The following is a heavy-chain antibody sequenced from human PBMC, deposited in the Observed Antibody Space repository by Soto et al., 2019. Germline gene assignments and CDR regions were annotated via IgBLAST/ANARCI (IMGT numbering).Heavy chain of an antibody. CDR1: GFTFSDYY. Sequence: WGSLRLSCAASGFTFSDYYMSWIRQAPGKGLEWVSYISSSGSTIYYADSVKGRFTISRDNAKNSLYLQMNSLRAEDTAVYYCARADLYDSSGYLDYWGQGTLVTVSS. CDR2: ISSSGSTI. D-gene: IGHD3-22*01. V-gene: IGHV3-11*01. J-gene: IGHJ4*02. CDR3: ARADLYDSSGYLDY.